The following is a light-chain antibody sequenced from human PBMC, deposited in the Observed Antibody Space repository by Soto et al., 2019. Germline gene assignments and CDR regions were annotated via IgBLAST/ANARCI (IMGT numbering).Light chain of an antibody. Sequence: QSALTQPASVSGSPGQSITISCTGTSSDVGGYNYVSWYQQHPGKAPKLMIDDVSNRPSGVSNRFSGSKSGNTASRPISGLQAEDEADYYCSSYTSSSTRVFGTGTQVTVL. V-gene: IGLV2-14*01. CDR1: SSDVGGYNY. CDR3: SSYTSSSTRV. CDR2: DVS. J-gene: IGLJ1*01.